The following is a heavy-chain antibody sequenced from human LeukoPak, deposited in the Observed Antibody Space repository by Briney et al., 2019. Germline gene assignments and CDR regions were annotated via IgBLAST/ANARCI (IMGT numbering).Heavy chain of an antibody. CDR2: ISGSGGST. V-gene: IGHV3-23*01. CDR3: AKGYCSSTSCYRGIRLDY. Sequence: GGSLRLSCAASGFTFSSYAMSWVRQAPGKGLEWVSAISGSGGSTYYADSVKGRFTISRDNSKNTLYLQMNSLRAEDTDVYYCAKGYCSSTSCYRGIRLDYWGQGTLVTVSS. J-gene: IGHJ4*02. D-gene: IGHD2-2*01. CDR1: GFTFSSYA.